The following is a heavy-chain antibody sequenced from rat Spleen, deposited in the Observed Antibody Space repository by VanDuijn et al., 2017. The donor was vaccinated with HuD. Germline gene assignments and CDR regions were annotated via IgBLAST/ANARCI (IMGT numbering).Heavy chain of an antibody. CDR3: ARDNNYKAY. J-gene: IGHJ2*01. V-gene: IGHV3-3*01. CDR1: GYSITSNY. CDR2: INSAGST. Sequence: EVQLQESGPGLVKPSQSLSLTCSVTGYSITSNYWGWIRKFPGNKLEWMGYINSAGSTNYNPSLKSRISITRDTSKNQFFLQVNSVTTEDTATYYCARDNNYKAYWGQGVMVTVSS. D-gene: IGHD1-10*01.